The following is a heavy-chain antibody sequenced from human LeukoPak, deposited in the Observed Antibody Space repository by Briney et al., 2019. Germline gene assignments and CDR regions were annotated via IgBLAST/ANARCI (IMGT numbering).Heavy chain of an antibody. J-gene: IGHJ4*02. V-gene: IGHV3-23*01. Sequence: GGSLRLSCAASGFTFSSYAMSWVRQAPGKGLEWVSSISSSGANTYYADSVKGRFTISRDNSKNTLYLQMSSLRVEDTAVYYCAKRGRPCSGDCSAPYYFDYWGQGTLVTVSS. CDR2: ISSSGANT. D-gene: IGHD2-21*02. CDR1: GFTFSSYA. CDR3: AKRGRPCSGDCSAPYYFDY.